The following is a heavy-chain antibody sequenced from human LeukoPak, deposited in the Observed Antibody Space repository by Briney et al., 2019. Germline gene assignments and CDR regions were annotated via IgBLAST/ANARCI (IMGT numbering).Heavy chain of an antibody. J-gene: IGHJ4*02. V-gene: IGHV4-39*01. Sequence: SETLSLTCTVSGGSINSSSYYWGWIRQPPGKGLEWIGSTGSIYYSASTYYNPSLKSRVTISVDTSKNQFSLELSSVTAADTAVYYCATTSCYYDSPDYWGQGTLVTVSS. CDR3: ATTSCYYDSPDY. CDR2: IYYSAST. CDR1: GGSINSSSYY. D-gene: IGHD3-22*01.